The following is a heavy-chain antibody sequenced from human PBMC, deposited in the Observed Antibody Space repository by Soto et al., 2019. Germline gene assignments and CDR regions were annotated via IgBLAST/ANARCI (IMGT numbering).Heavy chain of an antibody. V-gene: IGHV1-69*13. CDR2: IIPIFGTA. Sequence: ASVKVSCKASGGTFSSYAISWVRQDPGQGLEWMGGIIPIFGTANYAQKFQGRVTITADESTSTAYMELSSLRSEDTAVYYCARYLDGYNSHWFDPWGQGTLVTVSS. CDR1: GGTFSSYA. D-gene: IGHD5-12*01. CDR3: ARYLDGYNSHWFDP. J-gene: IGHJ5*02.